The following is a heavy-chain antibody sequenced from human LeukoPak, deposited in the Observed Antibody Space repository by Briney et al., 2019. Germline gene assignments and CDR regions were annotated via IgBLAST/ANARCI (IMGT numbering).Heavy chain of an antibody. CDR3: ARGYDSSGYSIDY. V-gene: IGHV3-11*04. D-gene: IGHD3-22*01. Sequence: GGSLRLSCAASGFTFSDYYMSWIRQAPGKGLEWVSYISSSGSTIYYADSVKGRFTVSRDNAKNSLYLRMNSLRAEDTAVYYCARGYDSSGYSIDYWGQGTLVTVSS. CDR2: ISSSGSTI. CDR1: GFTFSDYY. J-gene: IGHJ4*02.